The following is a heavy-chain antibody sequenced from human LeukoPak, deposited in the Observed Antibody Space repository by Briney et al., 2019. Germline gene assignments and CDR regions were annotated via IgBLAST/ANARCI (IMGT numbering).Heavy chain of an antibody. Sequence: GSSVKLSCKASGATFSSYTISWVRQAPAQGLEWMGRIIPILGIANYAQKFQARVTITADKSTRTAYIELSSLRSEDTAVYYCARPCFSSTSCYRGWFDPWGQGTLVTVSS. CDR1: GATFSSYT. V-gene: IGHV1-69*02. D-gene: IGHD2-2*02. CDR3: ARPCFSSTSCYRGWFDP. CDR2: IIPILGIA. J-gene: IGHJ5*02.